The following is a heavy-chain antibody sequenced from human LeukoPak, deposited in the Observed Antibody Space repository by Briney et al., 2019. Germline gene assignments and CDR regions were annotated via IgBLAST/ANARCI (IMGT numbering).Heavy chain of an antibody. CDR3: AKYGNSGWVIDN. Sequence: PSETLSLTCTVSGGSIGNNYWTWIWQPPGKGLEYIGYIYCTGATNYNPSLKSRVTISVDTSKSQFSLKLSSVTAADTAVYFCAKYGNSGWVIDNWGQGALVTVSS. CDR1: GGSIGNNY. J-gene: IGHJ4*02. V-gene: IGHV4-59*08. D-gene: IGHD6-19*01. CDR2: IYCTGAT.